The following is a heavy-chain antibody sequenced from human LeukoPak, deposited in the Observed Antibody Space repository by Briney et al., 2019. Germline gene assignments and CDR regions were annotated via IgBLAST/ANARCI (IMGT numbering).Heavy chain of an antibody. CDR3: AREFYYRMDV. CDR2: ISGSSDSA. J-gene: IGHJ6*02. Sequence: GGSLRLSCAASGFSFSDHSVSWIRQAPGKGLEWVSFISGSSDSANYADSVKGRFTISRDNAKSSLYLQMNSLRAEDTAVYYCAREFYYRMDVWGQGTTVTVSS. V-gene: IGHV3-11*05. CDR1: GFSFSDHS.